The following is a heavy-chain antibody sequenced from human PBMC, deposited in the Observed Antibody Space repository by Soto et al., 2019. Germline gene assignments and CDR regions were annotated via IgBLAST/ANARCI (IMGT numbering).Heavy chain of an antibody. D-gene: IGHD1-1*01. Sequence: QVHLVQSGAEVKKPGASVKVSCKGSGYTFTSYGITWVRQAPGQGLEWMGWISAHNGNTDYAQKLQGRVTVARDTSTSTAYMELRSLRSDDTAVYYCARGRYGDYWGQGALVTVSS. CDR1: GYTFTSYG. CDR3: ARGRYGDY. V-gene: IGHV1-18*01. CDR2: ISAHNGNT. J-gene: IGHJ4*02.